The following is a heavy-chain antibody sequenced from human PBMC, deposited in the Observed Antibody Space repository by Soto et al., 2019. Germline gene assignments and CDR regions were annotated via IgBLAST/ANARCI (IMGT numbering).Heavy chain of an antibody. CDR1: GYTFFTYD. J-gene: IGHJ5*02. V-gene: IGHV1-18*01. CDR3: ARDSGLTISSGFDP. D-gene: IGHD3-9*01. CDR2: ISTYSGDT. Sequence: ASVKVSCKASGYTFFTYDISWVRQAPGQGLEWMGWISTYSGDTKYAQKFQGRVTMTTDTSTTTAYLELRSLRSDDTAVYYCARDSGLTISSGFDPWGQGTLVTVSS.